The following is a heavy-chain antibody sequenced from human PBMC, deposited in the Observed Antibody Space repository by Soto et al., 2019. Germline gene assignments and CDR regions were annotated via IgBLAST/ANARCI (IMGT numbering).Heavy chain of an antibody. V-gene: IGHV3-30*18. CDR2: ISYHGSYE. CDR3: AKAQGTVADTEDIVDY. J-gene: IGHJ4*02. CDR1: GFTFSSYG. D-gene: IGHD6-19*01. Sequence: GGSLRLSCAASGFTFSSYGMHWVRQAPGKGLEWVAAISYHGSYENYADSVKGRFTISRDNSKNTLYLQMNSLRPEDTAVYYCAKAQGTVADTEDIVDYWGQGTLVTVSS.